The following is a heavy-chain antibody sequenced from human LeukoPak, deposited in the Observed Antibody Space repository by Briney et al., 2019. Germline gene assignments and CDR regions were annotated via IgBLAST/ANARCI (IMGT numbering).Heavy chain of an antibody. CDR3: ATRLGYARPYDY. CDR1: GGTFSSYA. Sequence: ASVKVSCKASGGTFSSYAISWVRQAPGQGLEWMGGIIPIFGTANYAQKFQGRVTITADESTSTAYMELSSLRSEDTAVYSCATRLGYARPYDYWGQGPLVTVSS. V-gene: IGHV1-69*13. J-gene: IGHJ4*02. D-gene: IGHD5-12*01. CDR2: IIPIFGTA.